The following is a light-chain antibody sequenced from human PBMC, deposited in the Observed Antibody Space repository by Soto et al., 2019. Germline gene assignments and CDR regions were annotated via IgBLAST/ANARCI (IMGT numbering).Light chain of an antibody. Sequence: IVLTQSPATLSLSLVERATLSFGASQSVGTYVAWYKQKPGLAPRLVIFDSSTRPTGIPDRFSGSGSGTDFTLTTSRLEPEDFAVYFCQQYNNWPPGYTFGQGTKVDI. CDR1: QSVGTY. V-gene: IGKV3D-20*01. J-gene: IGKJ2*01. CDR3: QQYNNWPPGYT. CDR2: DSS.